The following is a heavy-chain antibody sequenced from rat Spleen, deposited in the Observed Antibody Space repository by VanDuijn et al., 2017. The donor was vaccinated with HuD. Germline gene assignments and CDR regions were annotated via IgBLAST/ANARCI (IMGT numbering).Heavy chain of an antibody. CDR3: VRLYNNHGYWYFDF. V-gene: IGHV5-22*01. CDR1: GFTFSDYY. Sequence: EVQLVESGGGLVQPGRSLKLSCAASGFTFSDYYMAWVRQAPTKGLEWVATILYDTTNTFYRDSVKGRFTISRDTAQNTLYLQMNSPTSEDTATYYCVRLYNNHGYWYFDFWGPGTMVTVSS. CDR2: ILYDTTNT. D-gene: IGHD1-5*01. J-gene: IGHJ1*01.